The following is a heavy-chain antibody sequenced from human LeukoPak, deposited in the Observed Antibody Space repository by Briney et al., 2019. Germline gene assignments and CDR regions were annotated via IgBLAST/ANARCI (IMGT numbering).Heavy chain of an antibody. D-gene: IGHD6-13*01. Sequence: SETLSLTCAVSGGSISDSNWWSWVRQPPGKGLEWLGEMYHNGNANYNPSLKTRVTISVDKSKNQFSPKLSSVTAADTAVYYCARKGIAAADPFDYWGQGSLVTVSS. J-gene: IGHJ4*02. CDR1: GGSISDSNW. CDR2: MYHNGNA. V-gene: IGHV4-4*02. CDR3: ARKGIAAADPFDY.